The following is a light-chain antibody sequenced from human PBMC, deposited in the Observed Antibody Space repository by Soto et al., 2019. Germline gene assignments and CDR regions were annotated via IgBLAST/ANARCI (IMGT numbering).Light chain of an antibody. CDR1: EDIDTS. J-gene: IGKJ1*01. CDR3: QHYDTFSWR. V-gene: IGKV1-5*01. CDR2: GAS. Sequence: DIQMTQSPSTLSVSLGDRITITCRASEDIDTSLAWFQQRPGKAPKVLIAGASGLMNGVPSTFSGSGSGTEFALTISSVQPDDFATFFCQHYDTFSWRFGQGPKADIK.